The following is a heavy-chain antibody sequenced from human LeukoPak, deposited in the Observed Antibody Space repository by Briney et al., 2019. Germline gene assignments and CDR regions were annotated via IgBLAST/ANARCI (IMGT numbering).Heavy chain of an antibody. CDR3: ARRVYTSGWYIDY. Sequence: LGGSLRLSCAASGFTFTNYAMHWVRQAPGKGLEWVTLISYDGNNQYYTDSVKGRFTISRDNAKNSLYLQMNSLRAEDTAVYYCARRVYTSGWYIDYWGQGTLVTVSS. CDR2: ISYDGNNQ. D-gene: IGHD6-19*01. J-gene: IGHJ4*02. V-gene: IGHV3-30-3*01. CDR1: GFTFTNYA.